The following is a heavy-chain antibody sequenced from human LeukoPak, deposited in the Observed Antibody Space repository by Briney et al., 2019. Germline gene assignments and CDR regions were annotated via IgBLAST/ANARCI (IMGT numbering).Heavy chain of an antibody. J-gene: IGHJ4*02. CDR1: GYTFTSYY. CDR3: AREDYYDSGSNDY. CDR2: MNPNSGIT. Sequence: ASVKVSCKASGYTFTSYYINWVRQATGQGLEWMGWMNPNSGITGYAQKFQGRVTISRNTSISTAYMELSSLRSEDTAVYYCAREDYYDSGSNDYWGQGTLVTVSS. V-gene: IGHV1-8*03. D-gene: IGHD3-22*01.